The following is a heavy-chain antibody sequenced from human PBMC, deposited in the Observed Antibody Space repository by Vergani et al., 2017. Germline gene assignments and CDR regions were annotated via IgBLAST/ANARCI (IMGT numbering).Heavy chain of an antibody. Sequence: QVKLEESGGGVVQPGRSLRLSCAASGFSFGNYAMHWVRQAPGKGLEWGGVISYDGTEKKYADSVNGRFTISRDNSKKMMSLQMNSLRVEDTAVYYCARGGKGIIIVVPSTHLWGQGTQVSVS. D-gene: IGHD2-21*01. J-gene: IGHJ4*02. CDR2: ISYDGTEK. V-gene: IGHV3-30-3*01. CDR3: ARGGKGIIIVVPSTHL. CDR1: GFSFGNYA.